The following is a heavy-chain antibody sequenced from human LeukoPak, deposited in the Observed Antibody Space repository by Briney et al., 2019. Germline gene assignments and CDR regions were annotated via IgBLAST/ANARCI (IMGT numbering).Heavy chain of an antibody. Sequence: SETLSLTCAVYGGSFTGYYWSWIRQHPGKGLEWIGYIYYSGSTYYNPSLKSRVTISVDTSKNQFSLKLSSVTAADTAVYYCVRVTRGYSYGLIDYWGQGTLVTVSS. V-gene: IGHV4-31*11. J-gene: IGHJ4*02. D-gene: IGHD5-18*01. CDR3: VRVTRGYSYGLIDY. CDR2: IYYSGST. CDR1: GGSFTGYY.